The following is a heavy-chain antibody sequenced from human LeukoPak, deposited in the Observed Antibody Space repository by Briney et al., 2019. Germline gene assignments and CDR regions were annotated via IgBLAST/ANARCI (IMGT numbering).Heavy chain of an antibody. V-gene: IGHV3-48*01. Sequence: GGSLRLSCAASGFTFSSHSMNWVRQAPGKGLEWVSYISSSSSTIYYADSVKGRFTISRDNAKNSLYLQMNSLRAEDTAVYYCARGAYDCEDWGQGTLVTVSS. CDR3: ARGAYDCED. CDR2: ISSSSSTI. D-gene: IGHD3-16*01. J-gene: IGHJ4*02. CDR1: GFTFSSHS.